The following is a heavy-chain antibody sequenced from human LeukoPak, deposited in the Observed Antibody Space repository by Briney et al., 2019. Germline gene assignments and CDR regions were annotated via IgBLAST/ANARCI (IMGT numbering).Heavy chain of an antibody. Sequence: ASVKVSCKASGYTFTSYGISWVRQAPGQGLEWMGWTSAYNGNTNYAQKLQGRVTMTTDTSTSTAYMELRSLRSDDTAVYYCARDTNPPYSSGWPFDYWGQGTLVTVSS. CDR2: TSAYNGNT. J-gene: IGHJ4*02. CDR3: ARDTNPPYSSGWPFDY. D-gene: IGHD6-19*01. CDR1: GYTFTSYG. V-gene: IGHV1-18*01.